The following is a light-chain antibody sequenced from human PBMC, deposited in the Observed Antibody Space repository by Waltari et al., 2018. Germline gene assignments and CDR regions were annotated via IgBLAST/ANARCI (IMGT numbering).Light chain of an antibody. V-gene: IGKV3-11*01. Sequence: EIVLTQSPATLSLSPGERVTLSCRASQSLTTSLAWYQQKPGQAPRLLIYDASNRATGIPARFSGSASGTDFTLTISSLEPEDFAVYYCQQRSNWPLTFGGGTKVEIK. CDR3: QQRSNWPLT. CDR1: QSLTTS. J-gene: IGKJ4*01. CDR2: DAS.